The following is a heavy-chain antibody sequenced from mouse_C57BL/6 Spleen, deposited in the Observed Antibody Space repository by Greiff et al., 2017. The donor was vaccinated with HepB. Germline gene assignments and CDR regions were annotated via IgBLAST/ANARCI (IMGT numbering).Heavy chain of an antibody. J-gene: IGHJ2*01. CDR1: GYSFTDYN. D-gene: IGHD1-1*01. Sequence: EVQLQQSGPELVKPGASVKISCKASGYSFTDYNMNWVKQSNGKSLEWIGVINPNYGTTSYNQKFKGKATLTVAQSSSTAYMQLNSLTSEDSAVYYCASLITTVVNYFDYWGQGTTLTVSS. CDR2: INPNYGTT. V-gene: IGHV1-39*01. CDR3: ASLITTVVNYFDY.